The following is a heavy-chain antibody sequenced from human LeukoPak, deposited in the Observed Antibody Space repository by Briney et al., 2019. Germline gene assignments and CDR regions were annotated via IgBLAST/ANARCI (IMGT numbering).Heavy chain of an antibody. CDR3: ARSIAVAVIYWYFDL. Sequence: PSETLSLTCTVSGDSISSYYWSWIRQPPGKGLEWIGYIYHSGSTNYNPSLKSRATISVDTSKNQFSLKLSSVTAADTAVYYCARSIAVAVIYWYFDLWGRGTLVTVSS. CDR2: IYHSGST. J-gene: IGHJ2*01. D-gene: IGHD6-19*01. CDR1: GDSISSYY. V-gene: IGHV4-59*12.